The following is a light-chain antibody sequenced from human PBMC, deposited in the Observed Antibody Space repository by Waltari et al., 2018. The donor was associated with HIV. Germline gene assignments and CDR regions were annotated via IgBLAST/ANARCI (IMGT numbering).Light chain of an antibody. CDR3: QVWDSSSDHVV. J-gene: IGLJ2*01. V-gene: IGLV3-21*02. CDR1: NIATQS. CDR2: EDS. Sequence: SYVLTQPPSVSVAPRQTARIPCGGNNIATQSVHWYQQKPGQAPVFVVYEDSDRPSGIPEGFSGSNSGNTATLTISRVEAGDEADYYCQVWDSSSDHVVFGGGTKLTVL.